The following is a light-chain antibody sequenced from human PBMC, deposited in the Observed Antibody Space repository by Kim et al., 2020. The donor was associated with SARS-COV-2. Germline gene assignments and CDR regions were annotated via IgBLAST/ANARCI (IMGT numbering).Light chain of an antibody. CDR1: TGAVTGGHY. V-gene: IGLV7-46*01. CDR2: DTS. CDR3: LLSYSGARRV. Sequence: GGTVTPTAGARTGAVTGGHYPYCFQQKPGHAPSPLIYDTSNNHSGTAARFSGSLLGGEAALTLSGAQHEDEAEYYCLLSYSGARRVFGGGTQLTVL. J-gene: IGLJ3*02.